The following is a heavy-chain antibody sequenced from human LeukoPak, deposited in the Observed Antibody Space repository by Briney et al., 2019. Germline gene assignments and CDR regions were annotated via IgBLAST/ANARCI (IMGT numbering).Heavy chain of an antibody. V-gene: IGHV4-31*03. D-gene: IGHD3-16*02. CDR2: NYYSGST. CDR1: GGSISSGGYY. Sequence: SETLSLTCTVSGGSISSGGYYWSWIRQHPGKGLEWIGYNYYSGSTYYNPSLKSRVTISVDTSKYQFSLKLSSVTAADTAVYYCARGWDYVWGSYRYPNWFDPWGQGTLVTVSS. J-gene: IGHJ5*02. CDR3: ARGWDYVWGSYRYPNWFDP.